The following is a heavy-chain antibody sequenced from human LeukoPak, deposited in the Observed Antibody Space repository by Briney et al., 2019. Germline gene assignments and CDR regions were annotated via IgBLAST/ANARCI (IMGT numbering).Heavy chain of an antibody. J-gene: IGHJ4*02. CDR1: GYTFTDHY. V-gene: IGHV1-69-2*01. CDR3: AANLGYCSSTSCNDFDY. CDR2: VNPEDGET. Sequence: ASVKVSCKVSGYTFTDHYMHWVQQAPGKGLEWMELVNPEDGETIYAEKFQGRFTITADTSTDTAYMELSSLRSEDTAVYYCAANLGYCSSTSCNDFDYWGQGTLVTVSS. D-gene: IGHD2-2*01.